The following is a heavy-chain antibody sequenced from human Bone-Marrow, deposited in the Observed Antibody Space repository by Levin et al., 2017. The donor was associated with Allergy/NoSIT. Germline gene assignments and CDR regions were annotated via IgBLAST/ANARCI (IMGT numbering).Heavy chain of an antibody. CDR2: ISYDGSNK. V-gene: IGHV3-30*18. Sequence: GGSLRLSCAASGFTFSSYGMHWVRQAPGKGLEWVAVISYDGSNKYYADSVKGRFTISRDNSKNTLYLQMNSLRAEDTAVYYCAKDGYDILTGYFDWGYMDVWGKGTTVTVSS. CDR3: AKDGYDILTGYFDWGYMDV. J-gene: IGHJ6*03. CDR1: GFTFSSYG. D-gene: IGHD3-9*01.